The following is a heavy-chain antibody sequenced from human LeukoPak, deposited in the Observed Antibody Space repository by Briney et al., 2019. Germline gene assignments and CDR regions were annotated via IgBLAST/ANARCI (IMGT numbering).Heavy chain of an antibody. CDR2: INHSGST. Sequence: KPSETLSLTCTVSGGSISSYYWSWIRQPPGKGLEWIGEINHSGSTNYNPSLKSRVTISVDTSKNQFSLKLSSVTAADTAVYYCARGGYCTNGVCQYNWFDPWGQGTLVTVSS. V-gene: IGHV4-34*01. J-gene: IGHJ5*02. CDR1: GGSISSYY. D-gene: IGHD2-8*01. CDR3: ARGGYCTNGVCQYNWFDP.